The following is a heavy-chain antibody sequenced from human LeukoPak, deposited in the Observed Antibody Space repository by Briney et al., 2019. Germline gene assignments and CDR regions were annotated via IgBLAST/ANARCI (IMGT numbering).Heavy chain of an antibody. CDR3: VAGMGNY. D-gene: IGHD6-13*01. CDR2: INSDGNII. CDR1: GFTFSTYW. V-gene: IGHV3-74*03. Sequence: GGPLRLSCAASGFTFSTYWMHWVRQVPGKGLVWVSRINSDGNIITYADSVKGRFTISRDNARNMVYLQMNSLRVEDTAVYYCVAGMGNYWGQGTLVPV. J-gene: IGHJ4*02.